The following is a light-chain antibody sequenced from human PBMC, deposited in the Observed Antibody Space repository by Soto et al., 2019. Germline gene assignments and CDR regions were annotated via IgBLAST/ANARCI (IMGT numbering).Light chain of an antibody. CDR1: QSVSSN. J-gene: IGKJ3*01. V-gene: IGKV3-15*01. Sequence: EIVMPQSPATLSVSPGERATLSCRASQSVSSNLAWYQQKPGQAPRLLIYGASTRATGIPARFSGRGSGTEFTLTISSLQSEDFAVYYCQQYNNWPSLFTFGPGTKVDIK. CDR2: GAS. CDR3: QQYNNWPSLFT.